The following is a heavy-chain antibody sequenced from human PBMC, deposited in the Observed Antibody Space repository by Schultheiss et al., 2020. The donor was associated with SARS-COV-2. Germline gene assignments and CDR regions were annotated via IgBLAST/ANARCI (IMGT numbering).Heavy chain of an antibody. D-gene: IGHD3-3*01. CDR1: GGSISSGSYY. J-gene: IGHJ4*02. V-gene: IGHV4-61*02. Sequence: TLSLTCTVSGGSISSGSYYWSWIRQPAGKGLEWIGRIYTSGSTYYNPSLKSRVTISVDTSKNQFSLKLSSVTAADTAVYYCARNKELRFLEWLPAIRSYFDYWGQGTLVTVSS. CDR3: ARNKELRFLEWLPAIRSYFDY. CDR2: IYTSGST.